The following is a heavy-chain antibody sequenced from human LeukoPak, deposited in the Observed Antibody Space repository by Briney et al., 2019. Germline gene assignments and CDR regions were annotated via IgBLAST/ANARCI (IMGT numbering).Heavy chain of an antibody. J-gene: IGHJ5*02. Sequence: NPSETLSLTRTVSGGSISSSSYYWGWIRQPPGKGLEWIGSIYYSGSTYYNPSLKSRVTISVDTSKSQFSLKLSSVTAADTAVYYCARGPHYDFWSGPAELDPWGQGTLVTVSS. CDR1: GGSISSSSYY. D-gene: IGHD3-3*01. CDR2: IYYSGST. V-gene: IGHV4-39*01. CDR3: ARGPHYDFWSGPAELDP.